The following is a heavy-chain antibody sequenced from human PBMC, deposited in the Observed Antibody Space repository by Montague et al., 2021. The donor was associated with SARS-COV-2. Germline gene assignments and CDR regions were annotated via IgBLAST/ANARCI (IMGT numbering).Heavy chain of an antibody. V-gene: IGHV4-4*09. CDR3: ARTYYDILTGYYNRGAFDI. CDR2: SGRT. Sequence: SGRTHYNPSLKSRVTISVDTSKNQFSLKLSSVTAADTAVYYCARTYYDILTGYYNRGAFDIWGQGTMVTVS. J-gene: IGHJ3*02. D-gene: IGHD3-9*01.